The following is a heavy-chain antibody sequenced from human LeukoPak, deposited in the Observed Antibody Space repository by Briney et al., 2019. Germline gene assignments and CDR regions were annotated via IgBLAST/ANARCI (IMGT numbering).Heavy chain of an antibody. CDR3: VKDDGNYGIDY. D-gene: IGHD1-7*01. V-gene: IGHV3-74*01. CDR1: GFTFSNYA. Sequence: GGSLRLSCVASGFTFSNYAVSWIRQGPGKGLVWVSRINVDGTYTNYADSVKGRFTISRDNAKSTLYLQMNSLRAEDTAVYFCVKDDGNYGIDYWGQGTLVTVSS. J-gene: IGHJ4*02. CDR2: INVDGTYT.